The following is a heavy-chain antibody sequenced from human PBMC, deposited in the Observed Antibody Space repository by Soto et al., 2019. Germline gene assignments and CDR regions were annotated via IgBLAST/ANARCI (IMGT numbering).Heavy chain of an antibody. D-gene: IGHD2-2*01. Sequence: EASVKVSCKASGYTFTSYAMHWVRQAPGQRLEWMGWINAGNGNTKYSQKFQGRVTITRDTSASTAYMELSSLRSEDTAVYYCARDRGFVVVVPAGGMDVWGQGTTVTVSS. CDR2: INAGNGNT. J-gene: IGHJ6*02. CDR1: GYTFTSYA. CDR3: ARDRGFVVVVPAGGMDV. V-gene: IGHV1-3*01.